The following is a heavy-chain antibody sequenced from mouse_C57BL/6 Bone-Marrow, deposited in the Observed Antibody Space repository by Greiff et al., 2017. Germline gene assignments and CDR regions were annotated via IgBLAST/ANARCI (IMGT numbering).Heavy chain of an antibody. CDR3: TRDGNCRSATDY. CDR2: ISSGGDYI. D-gene: IGHD6-1*01. CDR1: GFTFSSYA. J-gene: IGHJ2*01. Sequence: EVKLVESGAGLVKPGGSLKLSCAASGFTFSSYAMSWVRQTPEKSLEWVADISSGGDYIYYADTVKGRFTISRDNARNTQYLHMSSLKSEDTAMYYCTRDGNCRSATDYWGQGTTVTVSS. V-gene: IGHV5-9-1*02.